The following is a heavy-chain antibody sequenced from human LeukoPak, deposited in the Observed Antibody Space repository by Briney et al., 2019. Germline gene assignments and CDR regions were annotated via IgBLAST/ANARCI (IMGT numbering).Heavy chain of an antibody. CDR1: GDSLFSSSAA. Sequence: SQTLSLTCAISGDSLFSSSAAWNWIRQSPSRGLEWLGRTYYRSKWYNDYAVSVKSRITINADTSKNQFFLQLSSATPEDTAVYYCARDQGWFDPWGQGTLVTVSS. CDR2: TYYRSKWYN. J-gene: IGHJ5*02. V-gene: IGHV6-1*01. CDR3: ARDQGWFDP.